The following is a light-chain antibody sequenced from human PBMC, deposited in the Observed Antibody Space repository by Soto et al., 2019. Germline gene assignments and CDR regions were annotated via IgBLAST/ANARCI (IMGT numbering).Light chain of an antibody. V-gene: IGKV3-15*01. CDR2: GAS. CDR3: QQYNDWPPLT. J-gene: IGKJ4*01. Sequence: EIVMTQSPATLSVSPGERATLSCRASQSVSSNLAWYQQKPGQAPRLLIYGASTRATGIPARFSGSESGTDFTLTISSLQSEDFALYYCQQYNDWPPLTFGGGTKVQIK. CDR1: QSVSSN.